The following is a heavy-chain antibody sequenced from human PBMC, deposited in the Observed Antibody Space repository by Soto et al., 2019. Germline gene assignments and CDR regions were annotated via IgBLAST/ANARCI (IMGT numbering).Heavy chain of an antibody. CDR1: RYTFTSYG. Sequence: GASVKVSCKASRYTFTSYGISWVRHAPGQGLEWMGGIIPIFHKAKYAQKFQGRVTITADESTSTAYMELSSLRSEETAVYYCARDPNSNYGENWFDSWGQGTLVTVSS. V-gene: IGHV1-69*13. J-gene: IGHJ5*01. CDR2: IIPIFHKA. CDR3: ARDPNSNYGENWFDS. D-gene: IGHD1-7*01.